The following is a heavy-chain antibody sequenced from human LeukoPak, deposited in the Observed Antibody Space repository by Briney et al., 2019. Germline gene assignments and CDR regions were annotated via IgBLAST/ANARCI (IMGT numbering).Heavy chain of an antibody. CDR1: GFTFSTYS. J-gene: IGHJ4*02. Sequence: GGSLRLSCAASGFTFSTYSMHWVRQAPGKGLEWVSYISSSSNTVYYADSVKGRFTISRDNAKNSLYLQMNSLRAEDTAVYYCARAGKSSEGYWGQGTLVTVSS. D-gene: IGHD3-10*01. CDR3: ARAGKSSEGY. V-gene: IGHV3-48*04. CDR2: ISSSSNTV.